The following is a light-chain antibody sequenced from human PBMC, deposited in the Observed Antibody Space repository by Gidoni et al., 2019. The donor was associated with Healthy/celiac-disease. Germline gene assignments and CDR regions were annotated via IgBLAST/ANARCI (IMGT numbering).Light chain of an antibody. Sequence: EIVMTQSPATLSVSPGERATLSCRASQIVSSNLAWYQQKPGQAPRLLIYGASTRATGIPARFSGSGSGTEFTLTISSLQSEDFAVYYCQQYNNWPPFTFGPGTKVDIK. J-gene: IGKJ3*01. CDR1: QIVSSN. V-gene: IGKV3-15*01. CDR2: GAS. CDR3: QQYNNWPPFT.